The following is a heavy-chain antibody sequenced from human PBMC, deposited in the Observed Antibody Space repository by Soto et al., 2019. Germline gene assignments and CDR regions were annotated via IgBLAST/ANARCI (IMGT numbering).Heavy chain of an antibody. J-gene: IGHJ4*02. CDR2: TYYRSKWYN. D-gene: IGHD4-17*01. V-gene: IGHV6-1*01. CDR3: ARRSAPHPTVVPIYYFDY. Sequence: SQTLSLTCAISGDSVSSNSAAWNWIRQSPSRGLEWLGRTYYRSKWYNDYAVSVKSRITINPDTSKNQFSLQLSSVTAADTAVYYCARRSAPHPTVVPIYYFDYWGQGTLVTVSS. CDR1: GDSVSSNSAA.